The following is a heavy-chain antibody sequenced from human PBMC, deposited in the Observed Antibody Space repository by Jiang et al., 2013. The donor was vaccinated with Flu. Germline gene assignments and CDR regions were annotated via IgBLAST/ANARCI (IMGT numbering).Heavy chain of an antibody. CDR2: IYYSGST. CDR3: ARARWYYYDSSGYYYGYYYGYGR. D-gene: IGHD3-22*01. V-gene: IGHV4-59*08. Sequence: GSGLVKPSETCPSPALSLVAPSVVTTGAGSGQPRGKGLEWIGYIYYSGSTNYNPSLKSRVTISVDASKNQFSLKLSSVTAADTAVYYCARARWYYYDSSGYYYGYYYGYGRLGAKGPRSPSP. CDR1: VAPSVVTT. J-gene: IGHJ6*01.